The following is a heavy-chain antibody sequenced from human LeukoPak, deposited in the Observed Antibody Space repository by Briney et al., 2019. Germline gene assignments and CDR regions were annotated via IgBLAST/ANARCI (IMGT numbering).Heavy chain of an antibody. CDR3: ARARFLEWTLDF. J-gene: IGHJ4*02. CDR2: TIPILGIT. CDR1: GYTFTSYA. Sequence: SVKVSCKASGYTFTSYAMNWVRQAPGQGLEWMVRTIPILGITNYSDKFQGRLRVAADKSSSTDYMELSSLRSEDTAVYFCARARFLEWTLDFWGQGSLVTVS. D-gene: IGHD3-3*01. V-gene: IGHV1-69*04.